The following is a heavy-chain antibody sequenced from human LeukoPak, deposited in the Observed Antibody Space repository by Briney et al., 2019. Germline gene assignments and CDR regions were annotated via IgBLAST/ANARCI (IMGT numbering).Heavy chain of an antibody. CDR1: GASISSYY. V-gene: IGHV4-59*01. Sequence: SATLSLTCSVSGASISSYYWNWIRQFPGKGLEWIGYIHHSGKNWYNRPLQSRVTLSVDTSQSQFSLKLTSVTAADTAVYFCARWQESLNVFDIWGQGTMVTVST. D-gene: IGHD5-12*01. CDR2: IHHSGKN. J-gene: IGHJ3*02. CDR3: ARWQESLNVFDI.